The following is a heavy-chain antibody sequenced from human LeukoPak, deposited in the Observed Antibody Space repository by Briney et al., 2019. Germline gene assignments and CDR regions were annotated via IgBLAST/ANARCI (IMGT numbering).Heavy chain of an antibody. CDR2: IYYSGST. CDR1: GGSISSSSYY. Sequence: ASETLSLTCTVSGGSISSSSYYWGWIRQPPGKGLEWIGSIYYSGSTYYNPSLKSRVTISVDTSKNQLSLKLSSVTAADTAVYYCARVVTYYYDSSGYYWGQGTLVTVSS. V-gene: IGHV4-39*07. D-gene: IGHD3-22*01. J-gene: IGHJ4*02. CDR3: ARVVTYYYDSSGYY.